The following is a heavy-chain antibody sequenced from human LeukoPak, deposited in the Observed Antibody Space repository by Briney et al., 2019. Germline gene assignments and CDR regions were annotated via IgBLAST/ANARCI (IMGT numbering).Heavy chain of an antibody. Sequence: SETLSLTCTVSGGSISRYYWSWIRQPPGKGLEWIGYIYYSGSTNYNPSLKSRVTISVDTSKNQFSLKLSSVTAADTAVYYCARGGSDILTRYSDYWGQGTLVPVSS. V-gene: IGHV4-59*01. CDR2: IYYSGST. CDR3: ARGGSDILTRYSDY. J-gene: IGHJ4*02. CDR1: GGSISRYY. D-gene: IGHD3-9*01.